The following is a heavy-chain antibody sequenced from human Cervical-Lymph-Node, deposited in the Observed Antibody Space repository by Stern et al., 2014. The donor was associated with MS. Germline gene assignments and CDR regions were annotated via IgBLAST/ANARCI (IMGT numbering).Heavy chain of an antibody. V-gene: IGHV3-23*04. CDR1: GFTFSSHI. CDR2: ISGSGEST. J-gene: IGHJ4*02. CDR3: ARRIITTGTPGFDY. D-gene: IGHD1-1*01. Sequence: EVQLVESGGGLEQPGGSLRLSCAASGFTFSSHIMSWVRQAPGKGLEWVSSISGSGESTYYADSVKGRFTTSRDNPKNTLHLQMNSLRADDTAVYYCARRIITTGTPGFDYWGQGILVTVSS.